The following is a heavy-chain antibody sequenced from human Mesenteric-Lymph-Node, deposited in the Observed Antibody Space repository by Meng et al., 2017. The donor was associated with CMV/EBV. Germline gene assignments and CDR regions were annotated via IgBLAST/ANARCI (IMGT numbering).Heavy chain of an antibody. CDR1: GYTFTDYW. V-gene: IGHV1-2*06. D-gene: IGHD1-26*01. J-gene: IGHJ5*02. CDR2: VNPYSGTT. Sequence: KASGYTFTDYWMHWVRQAPGQGLEWMGRVNPYSGTTHYAEKFQGRVSMTRDRSINTVYMDLIWLTSDDTATYYCAKDGRGATNNYFGPWGQGTLVTVSS. CDR3: AKDGRGATNNYFGP.